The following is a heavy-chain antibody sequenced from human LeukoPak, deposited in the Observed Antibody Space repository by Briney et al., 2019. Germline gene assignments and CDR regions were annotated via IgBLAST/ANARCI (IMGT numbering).Heavy chain of an antibody. D-gene: IGHD1-26*01. J-gene: IGHJ6*03. CDR3: ARVRSGSYYVNYYYYMDV. CDR2: INPNSGGT. Sequence: ASVKVSCKASGYTFTGYYMHWVRQAPGQGLEWMGWINPNSGGTNYAQKLQGRVTMTTDTSTSTAYMELRSLRSDDTAVYYCARVRSGSYYVNYYYYMDVWGKGTTVTISS. CDR1: GYTFTGYY. V-gene: IGHV1-2*02.